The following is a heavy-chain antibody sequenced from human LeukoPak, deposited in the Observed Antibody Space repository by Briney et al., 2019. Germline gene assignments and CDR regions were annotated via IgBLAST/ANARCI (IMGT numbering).Heavy chain of an antibody. D-gene: IGHD6-6*01. CDR3: AKGGTDGQLARHLDY. V-gene: IGHV3-23*01. Sequence: PGGSLRLSCAASGFTFSSYSMNWVRQAPGKGLEWVSGINSGGGTSSADSVKGRFTISRDNSKNTVYLQRNSLRAKETDVYYCAKGGTDGQLARHLDYWGQGTLVTVSS. CDR1: GFTFSSYS. J-gene: IGHJ4*02. CDR2: INSGGGT.